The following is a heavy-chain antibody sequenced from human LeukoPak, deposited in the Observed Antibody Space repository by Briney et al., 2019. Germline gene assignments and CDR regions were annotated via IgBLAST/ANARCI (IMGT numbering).Heavy chain of an antibody. J-gene: IGHJ4*02. CDR3: ARGFMEGGLPIFGVVTPYYFDY. D-gene: IGHD3-3*01. CDR2: ISAYNGNT. CDR1: GYTFTSYG. Sequence: ASVKVSCKASGYTFTSYGISWVRQAPGQGLEWMGWISAYNGNTNYAQKLQGRVTMTTDTSTSTAYMELRSLRSDDTAVYYCARGFMEGGLPIFGVVTPYYFDYWGQGTLVTVSS. V-gene: IGHV1-18*01.